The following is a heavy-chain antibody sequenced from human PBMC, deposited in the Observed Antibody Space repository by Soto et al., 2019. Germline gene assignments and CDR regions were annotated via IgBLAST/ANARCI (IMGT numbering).Heavy chain of an antibody. D-gene: IGHD5-12*01. CDR3: AKMYGDGYNFWYFDL. V-gene: IGHV3-23*01. Sequence: EVQLLESGGGLVQPGGSLRLSCAASGFTFSSYAMSWVRQAPGKGLEWVSAISGSGGSTYYADSVKGRFTISRDNSKNTLYLQMNSLRAEYTAVYYCAKMYGDGYNFWYFDLWGRGTLVTVSS. J-gene: IGHJ2*01. CDR1: GFTFSSYA. CDR2: ISGSGGST.